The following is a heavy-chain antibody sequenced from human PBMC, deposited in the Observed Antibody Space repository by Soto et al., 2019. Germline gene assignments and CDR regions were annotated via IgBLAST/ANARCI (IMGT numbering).Heavy chain of an antibody. Sequence: VESLKISCKGSGYIFTSYWICCVRQRPVKVLEWMGIIYPGDSDTRYSPSFQGQVTISADKSISTAYLQWSSLKASDTAMYYCASSTSYYYDSSGYADAFDIWGQGTMVTVS. CDR3: ASSTSYYYDSSGYADAFDI. D-gene: IGHD3-22*01. CDR2: IYPGDSDT. CDR1: GYIFTSYW. J-gene: IGHJ3*02. V-gene: IGHV5-51*01.